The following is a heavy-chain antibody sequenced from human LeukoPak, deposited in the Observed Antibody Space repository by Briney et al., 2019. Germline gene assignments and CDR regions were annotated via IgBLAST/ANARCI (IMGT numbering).Heavy chain of an antibody. J-gene: IGHJ4*02. CDR2: ISAYNGNT. Sequence: GASVKVSCKASGYTFTSYGISWVRQAPGQGLEWMGWISAYNGNTNYAQKLQGRVTMATDTSTSTAYMELRSLRSDDTAVYYCARVAPSGWRAFDYWAREPWSPPPQ. D-gene: IGHD6-19*01. CDR1: GYTFTSYG. V-gene: IGHV1-18*01. CDR3: ARVAPSGWRAFDY.